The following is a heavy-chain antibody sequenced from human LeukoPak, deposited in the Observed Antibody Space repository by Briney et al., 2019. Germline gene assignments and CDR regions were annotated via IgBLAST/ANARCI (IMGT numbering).Heavy chain of an antibody. CDR2: INSDGSST. CDR1: EFSFSNHW. J-gene: IGHJ4*02. V-gene: IGHV3-74*01. CDR3: ARDGSLPDY. Sequence: GGSLRLSCAASEFSFSNHWMHWVRQAPGEGLVWVSYINSDGSSTSYADYVKGRFTISRDNARNMLYLQMSSLGVEDTAVYYCARDGSLPDYWGQGTLVTVSS.